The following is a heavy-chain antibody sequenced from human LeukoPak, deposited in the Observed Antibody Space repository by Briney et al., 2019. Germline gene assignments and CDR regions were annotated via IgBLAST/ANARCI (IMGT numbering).Heavy chain of an antibody. CDR3: ARDLGGSSGWYRYGMDV. V-gene: IGHV3-33*01. CDR1: GFTFSSYG. Sequence: GRSLRLSCAASGFTFSSYGMHWVRQAPGKGLEWVAVILYDGSNKYYADSVKGRFTISRDNSKNTLYLQMNSLRAEDTAVYYCARDLGGSSGWYRYGMDVWGQGTTVTVSS. CDR2: ILYDGSNK. D-gene: IGHD6-19*01. J-gene: IGHJ6*02.